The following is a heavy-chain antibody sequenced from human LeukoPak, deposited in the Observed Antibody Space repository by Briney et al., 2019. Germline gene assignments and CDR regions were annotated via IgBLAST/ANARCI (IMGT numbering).Heavy chain of an antibody. V-gene: IGHV3-74*01. CDR2: INSDGSST. CDR3: ARAND. J-gene: IGHJ4*02. Sequence: GGSLRLSCAASGVTLSDHHMDWVRQAPGKGLVWVSRINSDGSSTSYADSVKGRFTISRDNAKNTLYLQMNSLRAEDTAVYYCARANDWGQGTLVTVSS. CDR1: GVTLSDHH.